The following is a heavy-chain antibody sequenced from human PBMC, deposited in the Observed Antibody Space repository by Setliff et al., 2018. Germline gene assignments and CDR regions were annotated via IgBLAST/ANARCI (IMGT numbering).Heavy chain of an antibody. Sequence: GGSLRLSCTASGLTFSNCWVSWVRQAPGKGLEWVASINPGGSEKYYVDSVKGRFTISRDNAKNTLYLQMNSLRGEDTAVYFCAVIDWGENFYNMDVWGKGTTVTVSS. CDR1: GLTFSNCW. CDR3: AVIDWGENFYNMDV. D-gene: IGHD7-27*01. J-gene: IGHJ6*03. CDR2: INPGGSEK. V-gene: IGHV3-7*01.